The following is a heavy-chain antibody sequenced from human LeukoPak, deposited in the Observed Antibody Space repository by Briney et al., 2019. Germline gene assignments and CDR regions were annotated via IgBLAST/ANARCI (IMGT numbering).Heavy chain of an antibody. CDR3: AHIHRVAGPFDY. Sequence: LLHPTQTLTLTCTFSGFSLGTSGGGGGWIRQPPGKALEWLALIYWDEDKRYSPSLKSRLTITKDTSKNQVVLTMTNMDPVDTATYYCAHIHRVAGPFDYWGQGTLVTVSS. J-gene: IGHJ4*02. CDR2: IYWDEDK. V-gene: IGHV2-5*02. CDR1: GFSLGTSGGG. D-gene: IGHD6-19*01.